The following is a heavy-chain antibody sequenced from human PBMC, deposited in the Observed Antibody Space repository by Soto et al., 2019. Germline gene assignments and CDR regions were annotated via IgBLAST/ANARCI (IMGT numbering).Heavy chain of an antibody. CDR1: GFTFDDYV. CDR2: ISWNSGNI. V-gene: IGHV3-9*01. D-gene: IGHD3-16*01. J-gene: IGHJ4*02. Sequence: EVQLVESGGGLVQPGRSLRLSCVASGFTFDDYVMHWVRQVPGKGLEWVSGISWNSGNIDYADSVKGRVTISRDNAMSSLYLQMNSLRPEDTAPYYCARGLSAVPSYLDYWGQGTLVTVSS. CDR3: ARGLSAVPSYLDY.